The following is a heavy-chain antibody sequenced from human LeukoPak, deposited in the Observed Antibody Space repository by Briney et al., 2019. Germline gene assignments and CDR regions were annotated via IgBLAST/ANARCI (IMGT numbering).Heavy chain of an antibody. Sequence: SETLSLTCTVSGGSFGTYSWNWIRQPPGKGLEGIGYIYYSGTTNYNPSLTSRVTISVDTSKNQFSLKLSSVTAADTAVYYCARGVYIAAAQYGYWGQGTLVTVSS. J-gene: IGHJ4*02. V-gene: IGHV4-59*01. D-gene: IGHD6-13*01. CDR2: IYYSGTT. CDR1: GGSFGTYS. CDR3: ARGVYIAAAQYGY.